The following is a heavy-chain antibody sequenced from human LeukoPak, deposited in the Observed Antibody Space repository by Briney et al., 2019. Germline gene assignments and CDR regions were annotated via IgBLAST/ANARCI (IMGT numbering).Heavy chain of an antibody. CDR2: IRYDGSNK. CDR3: AKGYCSSTSCYGLDY. Sequence: GSLRLSCAASGFTFSNYCMHWVRQPSGKGLGWVAFIRYDGSNKYYADSVKGRFTISRDNSKNTLYLQMNSLRAEDTAVYYCAKGYCSSTSCYGLDYWGQGTLVTVSS. V-gene: IGHV3-30*02. J-gene: IGHJ4*02. CDR1: GFTFSNYC. D-gene: IGHD2-2*01.